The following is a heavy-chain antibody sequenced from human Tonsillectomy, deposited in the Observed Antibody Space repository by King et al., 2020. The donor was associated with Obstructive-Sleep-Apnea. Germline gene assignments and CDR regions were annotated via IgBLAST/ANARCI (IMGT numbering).Heavy chain of an antibody. CDR2: IYYSGST. CDR1: GGSISSYY. V-gene: IGHV4-59*01. D-gene: IGHD1-7*01. J-gene: IGHJ4*02. Sequence: VQLQESGPGLVKPSETLSLTCTVSGGSISSYYWSWIRQPPGKGLEWIGYIYYSGSTNYNPSLKSRVTISVDTSKNQFSLKLSSVTAADTAVYYCARLSGNYALAPSYFDYWGQGTLVTVSS. CDR3: ARLSGNYALAPSYFDY.